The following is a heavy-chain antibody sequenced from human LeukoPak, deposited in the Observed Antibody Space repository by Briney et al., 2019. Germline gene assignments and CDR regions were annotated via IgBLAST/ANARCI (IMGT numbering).Heavy chain of an antibody. CDR2: ISAYNGNT. V-gene: IGHV1-18*01. D-gene: IGHD3-3*01. Sequence: ASVKVSCKASGYTFTSYGISWVRQAPGQGLEWMGWISAYNGNTNYAQKLQGRVTMTTDTSTSTAYMELRSLRSDDTAVYYCARDRLDCDFWSDDNWFDPWGQGTLVTVSS. J-gene: IGHJ5*02. CDR3: ARDRLDCDFWSDDNWFDP. CDR1: GYTFTSYG.